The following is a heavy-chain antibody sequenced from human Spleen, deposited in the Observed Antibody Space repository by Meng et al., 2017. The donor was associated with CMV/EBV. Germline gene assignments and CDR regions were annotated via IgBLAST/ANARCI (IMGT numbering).Heavy chain of an antibody. J-gene: IGHJ4*02. CDR2: ISSSSSYI. CDR1: GFTFSSYA. V-gene: IGHV3-21*01. D-gene: IGHD4-23*01. CDR3: ARDGPTVEFDY. Sequence: GESLKISCAASGFTFSSYAMHWVRQAPGKGLEWVSSISSSSSYIYYADSVKGRFTISRDNAKNSLYLQMNSLRAEDTAVYYCARDGPTVEFDYWGQGTLVTVSS.